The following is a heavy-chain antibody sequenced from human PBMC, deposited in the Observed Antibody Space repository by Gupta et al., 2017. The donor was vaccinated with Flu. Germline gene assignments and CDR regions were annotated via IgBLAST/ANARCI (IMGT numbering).Heavy chain of an antibody. CDR1: GGSVNVFSYF. J-gene: IGHJ4*02. V-gene: IGHV4-31*03. Sequence: QMQLQESGPRLVKPSQTLSLTCTVSGGSVNVFSYFWSWIRQEPGKGLEWIGYVHSSGTAYYNPSLRSRLMMSIDTSKNEFSLEVTSVTAVDTAIYYCARRGTYFFDFWGQGALVTVSS. D-gene: IGHD3/OR15-3a*01. CDR2: VHSSGTA. CDR3: ARRGTYFFDF.